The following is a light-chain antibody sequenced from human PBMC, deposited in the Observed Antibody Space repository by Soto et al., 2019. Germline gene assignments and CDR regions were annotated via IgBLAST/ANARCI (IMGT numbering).Light chain of an antibody. CDR3: QQSYSTLSIT. CDR2: AAS. J-gene: IGKJ5*01. V-gene: IGKV1-39*01. Sequence: DIQMTQSPSSLSASVGDRVTITCRASESMNGHLNWYQQKPGKAPKLLIYAASSLQNGVPSRFSGSGSGTDFTLTISNLQPEDFATYYCQQSYSTLSITFGQGTRLEMK. CDR1: ESMNGH.